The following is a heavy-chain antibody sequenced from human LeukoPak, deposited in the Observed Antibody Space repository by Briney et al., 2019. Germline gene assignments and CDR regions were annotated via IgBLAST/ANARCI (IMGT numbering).Heavy chain of an antibody. CDR3: ARHVYHPVTTVWAFDI. CDR1: GYSISSGYY. Sequence: SETLSLTCAVSGYSISSGYYWGWSRQPPGEGLEWIGSIYHSGSTYYNPSLKSRVTISVDTTKNQFSLKLSSVTAADTAVYYCARHVYHPVTTVWAFDIWGQGTMVTVSS. V-gene: IGHV4-38-2*01. D-gene: IGHD4-17*01. J-gene: IGHJ3*02. CDR2: IYHSGST.